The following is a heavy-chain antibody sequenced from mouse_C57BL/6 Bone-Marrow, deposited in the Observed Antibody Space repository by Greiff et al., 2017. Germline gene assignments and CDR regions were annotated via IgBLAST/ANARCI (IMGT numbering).Heavy chain of an antibody. CDR2: IDPETGGT. D-gene: IGHD2-1*01. Sequence: QVQLQQSGAELVRPGASVTLSCKASGYTFTDYEMHWVKQTPVHGLEWIGAIDPETGGTAYNQKFKGKAILTADKSSSTAYMELRSLTSEDSAVYYCTGYYGNEDFDYWSQGTTLTVSS. V-gene: IGHV1-15*01. J-gene: IGHJ2*01. CDR3: TGYYGNEDFDY. CDR1: GYTFTDYE.